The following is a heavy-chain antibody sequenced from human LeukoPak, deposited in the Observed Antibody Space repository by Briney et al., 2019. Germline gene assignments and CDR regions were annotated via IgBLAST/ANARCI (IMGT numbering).Heavy chain of an antibody. CDR1: GYTFTDYW. CDR3: AGDSPQERFDY. J-gene: IGHJ4*02. CDR2: IDLKTGDV. Sequence: ASVTVTCNAPGYTFTDYWIHWVRHAPGQGLEWMGRIDLKTGDVTSAQKFQGRVAMTRDTSISTTYMDLNGLGTDDTAVYYCAGDSPQERFDYWGQGTLVTVSS. V-gene: IGHV1-2*02. D-gene: IGHD1-1*01.